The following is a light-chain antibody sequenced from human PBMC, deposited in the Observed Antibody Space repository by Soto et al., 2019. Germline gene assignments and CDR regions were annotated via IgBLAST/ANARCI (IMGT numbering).Light chain of an antibody. J-gene: IGLJ3*02. Sequence: QSVLTQPPSASGTPGQRVTISCSGSSSNIGSNTVNWYQQLPGTAHKLLIYSDNQRPSGVPDRFSGSKSGTSASLAISGLQSEDEADYYCAAWDDSLNGSNWVFGGGTKLTVL. CDR2: SDN. V-gene: IGLV1-44*01. CDR3: AAWDDSLNGSNWV. CDR1: SSNIGSNT.